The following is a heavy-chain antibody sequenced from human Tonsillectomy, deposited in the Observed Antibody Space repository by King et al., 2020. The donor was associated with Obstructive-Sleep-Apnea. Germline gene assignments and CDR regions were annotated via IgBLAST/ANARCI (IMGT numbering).Heavy chain of an antibody. Sequence: DVQLVESGGGLVQPGGSLRLSCLASGFTFGSYAMHWVRQAPGRGLEYVSAISSDGGSTFSGDSVEGRFSISRDNAKNTLYIQMSSLRVEDTAVYYCVKGTGEDWKVHWFDPWGQGNLVTVSS. J-gene: IGHJ5*02. V-gene: IGHV3-64*05. D-gene: IGHD1-1*01. CDR2: ISSDGGST. CDR1: GFTFGSYA. CDR3: VKGTGEDWKVHWFDP.